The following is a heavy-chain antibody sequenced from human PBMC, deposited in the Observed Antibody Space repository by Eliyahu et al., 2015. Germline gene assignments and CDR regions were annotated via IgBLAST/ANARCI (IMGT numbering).Heavy chain of an antibody. CDR1: GFTLSXHY. Sequence: EVQLVESGGGLVQPGGSLRLSCAAXGFTLSXHYMXXVRQAPGKGLEWLGRTRNKANSYTTEYAASVKGRFTISRDDSKSSLYLQMNSLKAEDTAVYYCTRGAGPAAKLEYYYYAMDVWGQGTTVTASS. J-gene: IGHJ6*02. D-gene: IGHD2-2*01. V-gene: IGHV3-72*01. CDR3: TRGAGPAAKLEYYYYAMDV. CDR2: TRNKANSYTT.